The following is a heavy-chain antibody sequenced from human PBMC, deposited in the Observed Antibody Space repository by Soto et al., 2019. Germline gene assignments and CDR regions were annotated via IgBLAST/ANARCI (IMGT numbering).Heavy chain of an antibody. V-gene: IGHV3-23*01. Sequence: GGSLRLSCAASGFTFSSYAMSWVRQAPGKGLEWVSAIGGSGGSTFYADSVKGRFTISRDNSKNTLFLQMNSLRAEDTAVYYCAKDPYYYDTSEMDVWGQGTTVTVSS. D-gene: IGHD3-22*01. CDR3: AKDPYYYDTSEMDV. CDR2: IGGSGGST. J-gene: IGHJ6*02. CDR1: GFTFSSYA.